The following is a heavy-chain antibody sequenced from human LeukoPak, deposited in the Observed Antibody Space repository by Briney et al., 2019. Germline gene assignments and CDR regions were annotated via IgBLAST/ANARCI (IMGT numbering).Heavy chain of an antibody. CDR2: ISDYNGNT. D-gene: IGHD2-2*01. CDR3: ARDPALFVVPAAIPYYYYYYMDV. V-gene: IGHV1-18*01. J-gene: IGHJ6*03. CDR1: GYTFTSYG. Sequence: SVKVSCKASGYTFTSYGISWVRQAPGQGLEWMGWISDYNGNTNYAQKLQGRVTMTTDTSTSTAYMELRRLRYNETAVFYCARDPALFVVPAAIPYYYYYYMDVWGKGTTVTVSS.